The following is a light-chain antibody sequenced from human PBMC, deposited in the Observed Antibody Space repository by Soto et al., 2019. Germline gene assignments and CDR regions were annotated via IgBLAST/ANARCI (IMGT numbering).Light chain of an antibody. CDR1: QGIGST. Sequence: EIVMTQSPATLSVSPWEVATLSCRASQGIGSTLAWYQHKPGQTPRLLIYDASTRATGVPARFSGSGSGTEFTLTINSLQSEDFAVYYCQRYNNWPLTFGGGTKVESK. J-gene: IGKJ4*01. CDR3: QRYNNWPLT. CDR2: DAS. V-gene: IGKV3-15*01.